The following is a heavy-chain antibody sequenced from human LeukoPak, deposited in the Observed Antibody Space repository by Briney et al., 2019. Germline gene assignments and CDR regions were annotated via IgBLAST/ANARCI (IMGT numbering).Heavy chain of an antibody. CDR2: ISTYNGNT. CDR3: AREDYGSFDY. V-gene: IGHV1-18*01. Sequence: GASVEVSCKASGYTFISYVISWVRQAPGQGLEWMGWISTYNGNTNYTQKLQGRVTMTTDTSTNTAYMELRSLRSDDTAVYYCAREDYGSFDYWGQGTLVTVSS. CDR1: GYTFISYV. D-gene: IGHD4/OR15-4a*01. J-gene: IGHJ4*02.